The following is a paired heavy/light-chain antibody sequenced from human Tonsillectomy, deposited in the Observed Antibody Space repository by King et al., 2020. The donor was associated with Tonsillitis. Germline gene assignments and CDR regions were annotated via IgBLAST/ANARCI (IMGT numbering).Heavy chain of an antibody. CDR3: ARDLWVRGVYWNNYYYYGMDV. V-gene: IGHV3-30*03. D-gene: IGHD3-10*01. Sequence: QVQLVESGGGVVQPGRSLRLSCAVSGFTLSRYGMHWVRQAPGKGLEWVAVISYDGLDKYHSDSVKGRFTISRDNSKNTLYLQMNSLRAEDTAVYYCARDLWVRGVYWNNYYYYGMDVWGQGTTVTVSS. CDR1: GFTLSRYG. J-gene: IGHJ6*02. CDR2: ISYDGLDK.
Light chain of an antibody. V-gene: IGKV3-20*01. CDR1: QSVSSTY. CDR2: GAS. Sequence: EIVLTQSPGTLSLSPGERATLSCRASQSVSSTYLAWYQQKPGQAPRLLIYGASSRAAGIPDRFSGSGSGTDFTLTISRLEPEDFAVYYCQQYGSSPPWTFGHGTKVEIK. J-gene: IGKJ1*01. CDR3: QQYGSSPPWT.